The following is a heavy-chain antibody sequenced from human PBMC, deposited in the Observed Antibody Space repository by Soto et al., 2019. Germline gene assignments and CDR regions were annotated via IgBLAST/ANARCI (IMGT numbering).Heavy chain of an antibody. CDR1: GYSFTSYW. Sequence: SLKISCKGSGYSFTSYWISWVRQMPGKGLEWMGRIDPSDSYTNYSPSFQGHVTISADKSISTAYLQWSSLKASDTAMYYCARHRDGSGSSSYGMDVWGQGTTVTVSS. V-gene: IGHV5-10-1*01. CDR3: ARHRDGSGSSSYGMDV. D-gene: IGHD3-10*01. J-gene: IGHJ6*02. CDR2: IDPSDSYT.